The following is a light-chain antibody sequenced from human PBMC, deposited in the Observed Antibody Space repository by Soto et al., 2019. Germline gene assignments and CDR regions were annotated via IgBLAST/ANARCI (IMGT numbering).Light chain of an antibody. CDR1: QSVNNK. J-gene: IGKJ1*01. CDR3: QQYNIWPPT. V-gene: IGKV3-15*01. Sequence: EIVMTQSPATLSVSPGERVTLSCRASQSVNNKLAWYQQKPGQAPRLLIYDAFTRATAIPARFSGSGSGTEFTLTIDSLQSEDFAVYCCQQYNIWPPTFGQGTKVEIE. CDR2: DAF.